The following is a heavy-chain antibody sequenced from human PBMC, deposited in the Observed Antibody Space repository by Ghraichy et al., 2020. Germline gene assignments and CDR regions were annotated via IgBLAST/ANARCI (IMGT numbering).Heavy chain of an antibody. CDR3: ARTDHYYYAMDV. J-gene: IGHJ6*02. V-gene: IGHV3-7*01. CDR1: GFTFSSYW. CDR2: IKQDGSEK. Sequence: GGSLRLSCAASGFTFSSYWMSWVRQAPGEGLEWLANIKQDGSEKYYVDSVKGRFTISRDNAKNSLYLQMNSLRAEDTAVYYCARTDHYYYAMDVWGQGTTGTGSS.